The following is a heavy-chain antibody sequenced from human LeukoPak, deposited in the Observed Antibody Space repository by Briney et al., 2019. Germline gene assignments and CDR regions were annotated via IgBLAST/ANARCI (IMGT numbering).Heavy chain of an antibody. J-gene: IGHJ5*02. CDR2: ISNSGST. Sequence: PSETLSLTCTVSGGFTYSDYWSWIRQPPGKGLEWIEHISNSGSTSYSPSLESRVSISLDTSKNQSSLKLTSITAADTAVYYCARALWTGTSWGQGALVTVSS. CDR1: GGFTYSDY. V-gene: IGHV4-59*01. CDR3: ARALWTGTS. D-gene: IGHD3/OR15-3a*01.